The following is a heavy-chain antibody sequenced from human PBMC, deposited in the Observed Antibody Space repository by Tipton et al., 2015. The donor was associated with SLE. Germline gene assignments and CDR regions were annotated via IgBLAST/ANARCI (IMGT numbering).Heavy chain of an antibody. V-gene: IGHV4-30-2*01. D-gene: IGHD3-3*01. Sequence: LRLSCAVSGGSISSGGYSWSWIRQPPGKGLEWIGYIYHSGSTYYNPSLKSRVTISVDRSKNQFSLKLSSVTAADTAVYYCARASYDFWSGYNWHFDYWGQGTLVTVSS. CDR2: IYHSGST. CDR3: ARASYDFWSGYNWHFDY. J-gene: IGHJ4*02. CDR1: GGSISSGGYS.